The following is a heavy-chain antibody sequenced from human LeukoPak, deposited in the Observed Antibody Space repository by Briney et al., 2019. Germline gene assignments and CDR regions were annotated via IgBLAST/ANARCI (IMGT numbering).Heavy chain of an antibody. D-gene: IGHD3-10*01. Sequence: ASVKVSCKASGYTFTSYYMHWVRQAPGQGLEWMGIINPSGGSTNYAQKFQGRVTIIADEFTSTAYMELSSLRSEDTAVCYCARDLFAYGSGTYYDSWGQGTLVTVSS. CDR2: INPSGGST. CDR3: ARDLFAYGSGTYYDS. V-gene: IGHV1-46*01. J-gene: IGHJ4*02. CDR1: GYTFTSYY.